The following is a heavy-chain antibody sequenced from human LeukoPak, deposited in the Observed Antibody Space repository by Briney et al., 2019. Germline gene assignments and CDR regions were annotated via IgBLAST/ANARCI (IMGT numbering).Heavy chain of an antibody. D-gene: IGHD2-15*01. CDR1: AGSISSSSYY. V-gene: IGHV4-39*01. CDR3: ARRRRYCSGGSCYDAFDI. J-gene: IGHJ3*02. CDR2: IYYSGST. Sequence: SETLSLTCTVSAGSISSSSYYWGWIRQPPGKGLEWIGSIYYSGSTYYNPSLKSRVTISVDTSKNQFSLKLSSVTAADTAVYYCARRRRYCSGGSCYDAFDIWGQGTMVTVSS.